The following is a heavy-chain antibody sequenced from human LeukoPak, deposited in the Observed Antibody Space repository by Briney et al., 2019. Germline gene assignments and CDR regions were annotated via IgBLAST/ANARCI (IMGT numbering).Heavy chain of an antibody. CDR1: GSTFSKYW. Sequence: GGSLRLSCAASGSTFSKYWMHWVRQAPGKGLVWVSRINSVGLTTSYPDSVKGRFTISRDNAKNTLYLQMNSLRAEDTAVYYCARDYDILTGYYLFDYWGQGTLVTVSS. CDR3: ARDYDILTGYYLFDY. CDR2: INSVGLTT. D-gene: IGHD3-9*01. J-gene: IGHJ4*02. V-gene: IGHV3-74*01.